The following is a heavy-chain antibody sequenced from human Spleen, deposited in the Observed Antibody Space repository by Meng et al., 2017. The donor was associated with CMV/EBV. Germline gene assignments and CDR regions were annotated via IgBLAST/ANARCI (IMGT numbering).Heavy chain of an antibody. CDR1: GFTFSSYA. CDR2: ISSSGDNT. J-gene: IGHJ4*02. CDR3: AKYGRDAYSGFAH. V-gene: IGHV3-23*01. Sequence: GESLKISCAASGFTFSSYAMNWVRQAPGQGLEWVSAISSSGDNTYYADSVKGRFTISRDNSGNTLYLQMNSLRADDTAIYYCAKYGRDAYSGFAHWGQGTLVTVSS. D-gene: IGHD5-12*01.